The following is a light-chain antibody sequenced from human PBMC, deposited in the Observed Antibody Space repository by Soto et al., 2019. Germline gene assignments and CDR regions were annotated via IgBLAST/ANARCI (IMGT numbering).Light chain of an antibody. CDR3: SSFSTTTSPHVL. CDR2: EVT. V-gene: IGLV2-14*01. Sequence: QSALTQPASVSGSPGQSITISCTGTRSDVGRYNYVSWYQQHPGKAPKLIIYEVTYRPSGVSARFSGSKSGSTASLTISGLQAEDEADYYCSSFSTTTSPHVLFGGGTKVTVL. CDR1: RSDVGRYNY. J-gene: IGLJ2*01.